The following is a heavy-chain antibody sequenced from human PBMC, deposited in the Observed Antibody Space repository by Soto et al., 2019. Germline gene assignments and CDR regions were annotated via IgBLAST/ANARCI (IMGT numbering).Heavy chain of an antibody. CDR3: PRETDDFTSYFDY. J-gene: IGHJ4*02. CDR2: ISSTTNYI. CDR1: GFTFTRYS. V-gene: IGHV3-21*01. D-gene: IGHD2-21*02. Sequence: EVQLVESGGGLVKPGGSLRLSCAASGFTFTRYSMHWVRQAPGKGLEWVSSISSTTNYIYYGDSMKGRFTISRDNAKNSWLLKSNSLVAEDTAVYYWPRETDDFTSYFDYWGQGTLFTFSS.